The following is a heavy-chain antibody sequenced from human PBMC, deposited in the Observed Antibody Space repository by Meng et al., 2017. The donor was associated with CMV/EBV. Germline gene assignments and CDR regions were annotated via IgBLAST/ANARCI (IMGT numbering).Heavy chain of an antibody. Sequence: GESLKISCAASGFTFSGSAMHWVRQASGKGLEWVSYISSSSSTIYYADSVKGRFTISRDNAKNSLYLQMNSLRAEDTAVYYCARDHCSSTSCYLLYYYYGMDVWGQGTTVTVSS. CDR3: ARDHCSSTSCYLLYYYYGMDV. V-gene: IGHV3-48*04. CDR2: ISSSSSTI. D-gene: IGHD2-2*01. J-gene: IGHJ6*02. CDR1: GFTFSGSA.